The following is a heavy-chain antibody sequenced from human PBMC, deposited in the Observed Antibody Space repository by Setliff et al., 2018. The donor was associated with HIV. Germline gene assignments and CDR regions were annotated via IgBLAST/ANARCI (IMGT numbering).Heavy chain of an antibody. D-gene: IGHD5-12*01. CDR1: GGSFSSHY. J-gene: IGHJ6*02. Sequence: SETLSLTCTVSGGSFSSHYWSWIRQAPGKGLEWIASIYYNGITNYNASLKSRVTIAVDTSKNQFSLKLSSVTAADTAVYYCARVDGYNLRSAWNMDVWGQGTTVTVSS. CDR2: IYYNGIT. V-gene: IGHV4-59*11. CDR3: ARVDGYNLRSAWNMDV.